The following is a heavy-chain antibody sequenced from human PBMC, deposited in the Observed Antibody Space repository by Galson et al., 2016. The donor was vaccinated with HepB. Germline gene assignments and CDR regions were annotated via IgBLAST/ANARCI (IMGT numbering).Heavy chain of an antibody. Sequence: SETLSLTCAVYGGSLSGNYWTWIRQPPGKGLGWIGEINHSGNTNCQSSLKSRVTISLDTSMNQFSLMPTSVTAADTATYYCARKRDAFPNWFDSWGQGNLVTVPA. V-gene: IGHV4-34*01. CDR3: ARKRDAFPNWFDS. J-gene: IGHJ5*01. CDR2: INHSGNT. CDR1: GGSLSGNY. D-gene: IGHD5-24*01.